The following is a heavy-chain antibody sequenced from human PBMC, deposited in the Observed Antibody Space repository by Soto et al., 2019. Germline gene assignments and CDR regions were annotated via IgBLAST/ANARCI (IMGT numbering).Heavy chain of an antibody. CDR2: IYYSGST. Sequence: PSETLSLTCTVSGGSVSSGSYYWSWIRQPPGKGLEWIGYIYYSGSTNYNPSLKSRVTISVDTSKNQFSLKLSSVTAADTAVYYCARDSGNIPGQQRDDYGMDVWGQGTKVTVSS. D-gene: IGHD6-13*01. V-gene: IGHV4-61*01. CDR1: GGSVSSGSYY. J-gene: IGHJ6*02. CDR3: ARDSGNIPGQQRDDYGMDV.